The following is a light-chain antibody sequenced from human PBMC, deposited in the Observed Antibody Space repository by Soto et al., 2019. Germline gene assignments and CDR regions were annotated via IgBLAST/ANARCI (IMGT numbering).Light chain of an antibody. CDR1: SSDVGDYKF. J-gene: IGLJ2*01. V-gene: IGLV2-8*01. Sequence: QSALTQPPSASGSPGQSVTISCTGTSSDVGDYKFVSWYQQHPGKAPKLMIYEVSTRPSGVPDRFSGSKSGNTASLTVSGLQAEDEADYYCSSYAGNNNVVFGGGTQLTVL. CDR3: SSYAGNNNVV. CDR2: EVS.